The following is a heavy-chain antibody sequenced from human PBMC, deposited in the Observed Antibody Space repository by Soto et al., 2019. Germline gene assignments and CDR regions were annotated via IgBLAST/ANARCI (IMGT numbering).Heavy chain of an antibody. CDR1: GFTFSSYA. D-gene: IGHD5-12*01. CDR2: ISGSGGST. J-gene: IGHJ6*02. Sequence: PGGSLRLSCAASGFTFSSYAMSWVRRAPGKGLEWVSAISGSGGSTYYADSVKGRFTISRDNSKNTLYLQMNSLRAEDTAVYYCAREGSGVDLSSPNIKYYYYYGMDVWGQGTTVTVSS. CDR3: AREGSGVDLSSPNIKYYYYYGMDV. V-gene: IGHV3-23*01.